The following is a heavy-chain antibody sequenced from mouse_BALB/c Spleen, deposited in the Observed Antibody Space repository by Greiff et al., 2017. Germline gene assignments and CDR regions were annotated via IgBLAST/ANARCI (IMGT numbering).Heavy chain of an antibody. CDR1: GFNIKDYY. D-gene: IGHD2-3*01. CDR3: ARGDGYYVGWFAY. V-gene: IGHV14-1*02. Sequence: VQLQQSGAELVRPGALVKLSCKASGFNIKDYYMHWVKQRPEQGLEWIGWIDPENGNTIYDPKFQSKASITADTSSNTAYLQLSSLTSEDTAVYYCARGDGYYVGWFAYWGQGTLVTVSA. CDR2: IDPENGNT. J-gene: IGHJ3*01.